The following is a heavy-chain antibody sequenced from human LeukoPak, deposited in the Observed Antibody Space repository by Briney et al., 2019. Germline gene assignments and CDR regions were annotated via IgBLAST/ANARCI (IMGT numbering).Heavy chain of an antibody. CDR2: IRSKANNYAT. J-gene: IGHJ4*02. CDR3: ARGAGYNYPYYFDY. CDR1: GFTFSGSA. D-gene: IGHD5-24*01. V-gene: IGHV3-73*01. Sequence: GGSLRLSCVVSGFTFSGSAVHWVRQASGKGLEWVGRIRSKANNYATAYAASVKGRFTISRDDSKNTAYLQMNSLKTEDTAVYYCARGAGYNYPYYFDYWGQGTLVTVSS.